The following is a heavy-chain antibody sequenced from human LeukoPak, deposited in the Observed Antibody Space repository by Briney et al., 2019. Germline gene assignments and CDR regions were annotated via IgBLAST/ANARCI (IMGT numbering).Heavy chain of an antibody. D-gene: IGHD6-6*01. CDR3: ARDPEGSSDAFDI. CDR2: INPNSGGT. Sequence: VSVKVSCKASGYTFTGYYMHWVRQAPGQGLEWMGRINPNSGGTNYAQKFQGRVTMTRDTSISTAYMELSRLRSDDTAVYYCARDPEGSSDAFDIWGQGTMVTVSS. V-gene: IGHV1-2*06. CDR1: GYTFTGYY. J-gene: IGHJ3*02.